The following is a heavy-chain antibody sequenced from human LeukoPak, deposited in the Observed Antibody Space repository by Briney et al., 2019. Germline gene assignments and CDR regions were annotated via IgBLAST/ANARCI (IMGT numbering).Heavy chain of an antibody. D-gene: IGHD6-13*01. CDR3: ARAGSGTDPKLGSYNWFDP. V-gene: IGHV4-59*01. CDR2: IYYSGST. J-gene: IGHJ5*02. Sequence: SETLSLTCTVSGGSISSYYWSWIRQPPGKGLEWIGYIYYSGSTNYNPSLKSRISISVDTSKNQFSLKLSSVTAADTAVYYCARAGSGTDPKLGSYNWFDPWGQGTLVTVSS. CDR1: GGSISSYY.